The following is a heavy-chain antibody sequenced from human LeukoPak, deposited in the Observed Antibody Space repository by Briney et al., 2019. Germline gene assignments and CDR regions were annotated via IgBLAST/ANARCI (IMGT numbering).Heavy chain of an antibody. CDR3: ARGIRSSSTWDS. D-gene: IGHD6-6*01. CDR1: GFTVSSNY. Sequence: GGSLRLSCAASGFTVSSNYMSWVRQAPGKGLEWVSLIYSGGATYYADSVKGRFAISRDNSRNTLYLQMNSLRAEDTAVYYCARGIRSSSTWDSWGQGTLVTVSS. J-gene: IGHJ4*02. CDR2: IYSGGAT. V-gene: IGHV3-66*01.